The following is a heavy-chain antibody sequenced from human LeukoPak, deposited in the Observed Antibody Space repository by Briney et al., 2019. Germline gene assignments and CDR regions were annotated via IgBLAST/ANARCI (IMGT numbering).Heavy chain of an antibody. CDR1: GFTFGDYA. V-gene: IGHV3-49*04. CDR2: IRSKAYGGTT. CDR3: TTDPRWELLGGVY. Sequence: GGSLRLSCTASGFTFGDYAMSWVRQAPGKGLEWVGFIRSKAYGGTTEYAASVKGRFTISRDDSKSIAYLQMNSLKNEDTAVYYCTTDPRWELLGGVYWGQGTLVTVSS. J-gene: IGHJ4*02. D-gene: IGHD1-26*01.